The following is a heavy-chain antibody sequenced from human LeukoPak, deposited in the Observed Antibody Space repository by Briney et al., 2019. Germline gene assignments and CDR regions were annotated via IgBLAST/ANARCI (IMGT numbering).Heavy chain of an antibody. CDR3: ARTVYGSGSDIYYYYYYMDV. V-gene: IGHV4-4*09. CDR2: IYTSGST. D-gene: IGHD3-10*01. Sequence: SETLSLTCTVSGGSISSYYWSWIRQPPGKGLEWIGYIYTSGSTNYNPSLKSRVTISVDTSKNQFSLKLSSVTAADTAVYYCARTVYGSGSDIYYYYYYMDVWGKGTTVTVPS. CDR1: GGSISSYY. J-gene: IGHJ6*03.